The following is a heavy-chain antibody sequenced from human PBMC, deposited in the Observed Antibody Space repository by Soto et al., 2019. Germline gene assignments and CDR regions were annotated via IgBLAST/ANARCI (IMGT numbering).Heavy chain of an antibody. J-gene: IGHJ5*02. CDR2: IYYTGST. D-gene: IGHD3-16*02. V-gene: IGHV4-31*03. CDR1: GVSINSGDSY. Sequence: LSLTCSVSGVSINSGDSYWNWIRQDPGKGLEWIGFIYYTGSTYCSPSLRSRCSMSLDTSENQFSLKLSSVTAADTAVYYCARVDMITFGLVIVHRPPYSSDDP. CDR3: ARVDMITFGLVIVHRPPYSSDDP.